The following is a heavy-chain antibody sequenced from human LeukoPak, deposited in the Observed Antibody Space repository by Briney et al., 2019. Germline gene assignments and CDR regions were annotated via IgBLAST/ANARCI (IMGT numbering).Heavy chain of an antibody. CDR2: ITSSSTYI. Sequence: PGGSLRLSCAASGFTFSSYSMNWVRQAPGKGLEWVSSITSSSTYIYYADSVKGRFTISRDNAKNSLYLQMNSLRAEDTAVYYCARESKWEPSIHFDYWGQGTLVTVSS. J-gene: IGHJ4*02. CDR3: ARESKWEPSIHFDY. CDR1: GFTFSSYS. V-gene: IGHV3-21*01. D-gene: IGHD1-26*01.